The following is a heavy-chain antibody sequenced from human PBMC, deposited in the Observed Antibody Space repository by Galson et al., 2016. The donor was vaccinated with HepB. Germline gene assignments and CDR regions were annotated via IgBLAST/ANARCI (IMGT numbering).Heavy chain of an antibody. D-gene: IGHD2-2*01. Sequence: SLRLSCAASGFTFSDYYMSWIRQAPGKGLEWISYISGSSSYTNYADSVKGRFTISRDNAKNSLYLQVKSLRAEDTAVYYCARQGRWSLVVPASIPNYYFFGMDVWGRGTTVTVS. J-gene: IGHJ6*02. CDR2: ISGSSSYT. CDR1: GFTFSDYY. CDR3: ARQGRWSLVVPASIPNYYFFGMDV. V-gene: IGHV3-11*06.